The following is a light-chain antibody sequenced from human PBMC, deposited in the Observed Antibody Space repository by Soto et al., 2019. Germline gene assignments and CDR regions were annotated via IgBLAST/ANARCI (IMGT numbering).Light chain of an antibody. CDR2: DVS. CDR1: SSDVGGYTY. V-gene: IGLV2-14*01. Sequence: QSVLTQPASVSGSPGQSITIPCAGTSSDVGGYTYVSWYQQHPGKAHKLMIYDVSNRPSGVSNRFSGSKSGNTASLTISGLQAEDEADYYCTSYTSSSTPYVFGGGTKVTVL. CDR3: TSYTSSSTPYV. J-gene: IGLJ1*01.